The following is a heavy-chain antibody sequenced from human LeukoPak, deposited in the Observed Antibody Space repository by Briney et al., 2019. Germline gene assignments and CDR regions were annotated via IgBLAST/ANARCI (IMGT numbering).Heavy chain of an antibody. D-gene: IGHD2-15*01. J-gene: IGHJ6*04. CDR3: ARERRVVVVAATDYYYGMDV. V-gene: IGHV3-7*03. Sequence: GGSLRLSCAASGFTFSSYWMSWVRRAPGKGLEWVANIKQDGSEKYYVDSVKGRFTISRDNAKNSLYLQMNSLRAEDTAVYYCARERRVVVVAATDYYYGMDVWGKGTTVTVSS. CDR1: GFTFSSYW. CDR2: IKQDGSEK.